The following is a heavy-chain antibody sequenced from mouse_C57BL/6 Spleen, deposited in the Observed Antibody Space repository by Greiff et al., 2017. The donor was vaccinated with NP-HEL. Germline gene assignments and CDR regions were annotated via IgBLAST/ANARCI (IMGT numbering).Heavy chain of an antibody. Sequence: QVQLQQPGAELVKPGASVKLSCKASGYTFTSYWMHWVKQRPGQGLEWIGMIHPNSGSTNYNEKFKSKATLTVDKSSSTAYMQLSSLTSEDSAVYYCAREGYYSFLAYWGQGTLVTVSA. J-gene: IGHJ3*01. D-gene: IGHD2-12*01. CDR2: IHPNSGST. CDR1: GYTFTSYW. V-gene: IGHV1-64*01. CDR3: AREGYYSFLAY.